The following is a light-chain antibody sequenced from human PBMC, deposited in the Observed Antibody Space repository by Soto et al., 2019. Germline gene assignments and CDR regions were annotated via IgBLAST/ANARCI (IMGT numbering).Light chain of an antibody. V-gene: IGLV2-23*01. CDR3: CSYADTFSV. CDR2: EGT. Sequence: QSVLTQPASVSGSPGQSITISCIGTSSDFGTYNLFSWYQQHPGKAPKLIIYEGTKRPSGVSNRFSGSKSGNTASLTVSGLQAEDEADYFCCSYADTFSVFGGGTKLTVL. CDR1: SSDFGTYNL. J-gene: IGLJ3*02.